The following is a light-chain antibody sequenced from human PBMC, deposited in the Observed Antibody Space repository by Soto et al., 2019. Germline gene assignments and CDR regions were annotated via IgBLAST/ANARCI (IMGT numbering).Light chain of an antibody. CDR2: GAS. J-gene: IGKJ3*01. Sequence: EIVMTQSPATLSLSPGERVTLSCRASQSVSRSLAWYQQKPGQAPRLLIYGASTRATGIPARFSGSGSGTEFTLTISSLQSEDFAVYYCQQYNNWPPFTFGPGTKVDIK. CDR1: QSVSRS. V-gene: IGKV3-15*01. CDR3: QQYNNWPPFT.